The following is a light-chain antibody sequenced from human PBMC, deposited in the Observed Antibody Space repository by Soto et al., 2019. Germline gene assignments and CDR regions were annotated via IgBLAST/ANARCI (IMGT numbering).Light chain of an antibody. V-gene: IGLV2-14*02. J-gene: IGLJ3*02. Sequence: QSVLTQPASVSGSPGQSINISCTGTSSDVGAYNLVSWYQPHPGRAPKLFIFDVSDRPSGVSDRFSGSKSGNTASLTISGLQAEDEASYYCSSYTNTSTLVFGGGTKLTV. CDR2: DVS. CDR3: SSYTNTSTLV. CDR1: SSDVGAYNL.